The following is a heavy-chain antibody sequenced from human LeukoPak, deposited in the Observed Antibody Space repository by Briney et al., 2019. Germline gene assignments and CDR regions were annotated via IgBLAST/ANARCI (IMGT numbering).Heavy chain of an antibody. CDR2: ISYYGSNK. D-gene: IGHD6-6*01. Sequence: GGSLRLSCAASGFTFSSYAMHWVRQAPGKGLECVAVISYYGSNKYYADSVKGRFTISRDNSKNTLYLQMNSLRAEDTAVYYCARDFIAARPRDYYYYMDVWGKGTTITVSS. CDR1: GFTFSSYA. J-gene: IGHJ6*03. CDR3: ARDFIAARPRDYYYYMDV. V-gene: IGHV3-30*04.